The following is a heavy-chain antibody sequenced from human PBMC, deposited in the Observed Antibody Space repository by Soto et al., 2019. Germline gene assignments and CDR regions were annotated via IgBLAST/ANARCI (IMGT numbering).Heavy chain of an antibody. CDR3: ARAARSWFDP. CDR2: IYYSGST. Sequence: SETLSLTCTVSGSSISSYYWSWIRQPPGKGLEWIGYIYYSGSTNYNPSLKSRVTISVDTSKNQFSLKLSSVTAADTAVYYCARAARSWFDPWGQGTLVTVSS. CDR1: GSSISSYY. J-gene: IGHJ5*02. V-gene: IGHV4-59*01.